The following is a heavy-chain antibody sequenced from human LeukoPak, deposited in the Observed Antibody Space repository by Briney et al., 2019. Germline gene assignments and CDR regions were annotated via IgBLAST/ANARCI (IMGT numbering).Heavy chain of an antibody. Sequence: SVKVSCKASGDTFSSYAISWVRQAPGQGLEWMGGIIPIFGTANYAQKFQGRVTITADESTSTAYMELSSLRSEDTAVYYCATGTPHYYDSSGYFLSGFDYWGQGTPVTVSS. CDR1: GDTFSSYA. V-gene: IGHV1-69*13. CDR3: ATGTPHYYDSSGYFLSGFDY. D-gene: IGHD3-22*01. CDR2: IIPIFGTA. J-gene: IGHJ4*02.